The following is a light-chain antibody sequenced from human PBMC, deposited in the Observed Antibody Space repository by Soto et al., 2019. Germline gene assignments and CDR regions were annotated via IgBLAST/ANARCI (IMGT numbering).Light chain of an antibody. CDR2: RSD. Sequence: QSVLTQPPSASGTPGQRVTISCSGTTSNIGHNYVCWYQQLPGSTPKLLILRSDQRPSGVPDRFSGSKSGTSASLTIGGLRSEDEADYYCASWDDSLSGFVFGTGTKVTVL. CDR1: TSNIGHNY. CDR3: ASWDDSLSGFV. J-gene: IGLJ1*01. V-gene: IGLV1-47*01.